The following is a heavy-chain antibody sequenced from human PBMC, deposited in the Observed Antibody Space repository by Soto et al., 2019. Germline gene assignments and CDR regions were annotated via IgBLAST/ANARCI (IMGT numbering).Heavy chain of an antibody. CDR1: GFTVGTNY. J-gene: IGHJ4*02. CDR2: IYTGGIT. Sequence: GGSLSLSCSASGFTVGTNYMSWVRQAPGKGLEWVSVIYTGGITYYAQSVRGRFTISRDNSKNKLYLQMNSLRAEDTALYYCAKGLAARGPPYDYWGQGTLVTVSS. D-gene: IGHD6-6*01. V-gene: IGHV3-53*01. CDR3: AKGLAARGPPYDY.